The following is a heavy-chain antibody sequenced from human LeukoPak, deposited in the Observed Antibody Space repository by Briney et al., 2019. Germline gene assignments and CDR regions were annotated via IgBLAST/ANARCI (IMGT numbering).Heavy chain of an antibody. J-gene: IGHJ4*02. Sequence: GASVKVSCKASGYTFTNYGISWVRQATGQGLEWMGWMNPNSGNTGYAQKFQGRVTMTRNTSISTAYMELSSLRSEDTAVYYCARGKAYDIHDYWGQGTLVTVSS. CDR2: MNPNSGNT. V-gene: IGHV1-8*02. D-gene: IGHD3-9*01. CDR1: GYTFTNYG. CDR3: ARGKAYDIHDY.